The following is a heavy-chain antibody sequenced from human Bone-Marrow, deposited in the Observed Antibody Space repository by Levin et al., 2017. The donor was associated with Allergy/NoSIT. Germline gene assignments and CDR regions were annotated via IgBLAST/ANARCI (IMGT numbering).Heavy chain of an antibody. CDR1: GFTFSGSV. Sequence: GGSLRLSCTASGFTFSGSVMHWVRQAPGKGLEWVTVISYDGSGEQYADSVKGRFTISRDNAKNTLYLQMNSLRSEDTAVYYLAKERGSSGRAGWFDPWGQGTLVTVSS. D-gene: IGHD6-19*01. CDR3: AKERGSSGRAGWFDP. J-gene: IGHJ5*02. CDR2: ISYDGSGE. V-gene: IGHV3-30*01.